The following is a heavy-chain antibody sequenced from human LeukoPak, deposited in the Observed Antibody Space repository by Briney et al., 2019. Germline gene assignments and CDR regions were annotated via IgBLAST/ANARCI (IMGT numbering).Heavy chain of an antibody. Sequence: TSETLSLTCTVSGGSISSNSYYWGWIRQPPGKGLEWIGSIYYSGSTYYNPSLKSRVTISVDTSQNHLSLYLSSVASAVTTVYHCARWGSYGFDYWGQGTLVTVSS. V-gene: IGHV4-39*02. CDR3: ARWGSYGFDY. CDR2: IYYSGST. D-gene: IGHD5-18*01. J-gene: IGHJ4*02. CDR1: GGSISSNSYY.